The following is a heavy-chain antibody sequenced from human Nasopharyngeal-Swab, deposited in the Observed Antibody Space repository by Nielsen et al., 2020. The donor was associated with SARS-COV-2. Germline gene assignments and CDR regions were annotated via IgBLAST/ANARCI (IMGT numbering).Heavy chain of an antibody. D-gene: IGHD5-12*01. CDR3: AKDRDSGDDSDDYYHYYGMDV. CDR2: ISASDYTT. Sequence: ETLSLTCAASGFTFRSYAISWVRQAPGKGLEWVSVISASDYTTYYADSVKGRFTISRDNSKNTVNLQMNSLRAEDTAIYYCAKDRDSGDDSDDYYHYYGMDVWGQGTTVTVFS. J-gene: IGHJ6*02. V-gene: IGHV3-23*01. CDR1: GFTFRSYA.